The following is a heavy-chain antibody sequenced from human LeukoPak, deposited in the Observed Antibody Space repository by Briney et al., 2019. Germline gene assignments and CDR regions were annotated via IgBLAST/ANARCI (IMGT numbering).Heavy chain of an antibody. D-gene: IGHD3-16*02. V-gene: IGHV3-73*01. Sequence: GGSLRLSCAASGFTFSGSAMHWVRQASGKGLEWVGRIRSKANNYATLYGVSVKGGFTISRDDSRNTTYLQMNSLATEDTAVYYCTRGLTFGGVIVIPTWGQGTLVTVSS. CDR2: IRSKANNYAT. CDR3: TRGLTFGGVIVIPT. J-gene: IGHJ4*02. CDR1: GFTFSGSA.